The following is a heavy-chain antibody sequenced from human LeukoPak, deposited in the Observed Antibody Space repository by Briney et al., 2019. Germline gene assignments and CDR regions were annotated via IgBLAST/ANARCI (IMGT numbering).Heavy chain of an antibody. V-gene: IGHV1-24*01. CDR3: ATALPLEWLLYPFDY. J-gene: IGHJ4*02. CDR2: FDPEDGET. CDR1: GYTLTELS. Sequence: ASVKVSCKVSGYTLTELSMHWVRQAPGKGLEWMGGFDPEDGETIYAQKFQGRVTMTEDTSTDTAYMELSSLRSEDTAVYYCATALPLEWLLYPFDYWGQGTLVTVSS. D-gene: IGHD3-3*01.